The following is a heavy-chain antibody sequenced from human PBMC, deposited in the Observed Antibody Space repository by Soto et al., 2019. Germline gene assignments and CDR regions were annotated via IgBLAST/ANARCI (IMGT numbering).Heavy chain of an antibody. J-gene: IGHJ5*02. Sequence: GGSLRLSCTVSGFAFRHNYLTWIRQAPGKGLEWLSYINTGGSPAYYADSVKGRFTISTDIAQKSRYLQMASLRADDTGVYYCAKGGIYYETWGQGTLVTVS. CDR2: INTGGSPA. D-gene: IGHD1-26*01. CDR3: AKGGIYYET. V-gene: IGHV3-11*01. CDR1: GFAFRHNY.